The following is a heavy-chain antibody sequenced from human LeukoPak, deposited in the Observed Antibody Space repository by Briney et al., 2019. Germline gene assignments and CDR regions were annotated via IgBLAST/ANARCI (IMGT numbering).Heavy chain of an antibody. Sequence: SQTLSLTCIVSGGSISSGDYYWSWIRQPPGKGLEWIGFIYYSGTTYYNPSLKSRLTISVDTSKNQFSLKLSSVTAADTAVYYCATYMTTDQYLDFWGQGTLVTVSS. CDR3: ATYMTTDQYLDF. J-gene: IGHJ4*02. CDR2: IYYSGTT. CDR1: GGSISSGDYY. D-gene: IGHD4-11*01. V-gene: IGHV4-30-4*08.